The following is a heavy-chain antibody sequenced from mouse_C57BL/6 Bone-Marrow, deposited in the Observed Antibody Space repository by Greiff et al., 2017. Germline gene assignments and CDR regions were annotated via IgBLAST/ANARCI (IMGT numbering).Heavy chain of an antibody. CDR3: AAPYYYGSGYWYFEV. Sequence: QVQLQQPGAELVMPGASVKLSCKASGYTFTSYWMHWVKQRPGQGLEWIGEIDPSDSYTNYNQKFKGKSTLTVDKSSSTAYMQLSSLTSGNSAVYDCAAPYYYGSGYWYFEVWGTGTTVTVSS. CDR2: IDPSDSYT. D-gene: IGHD1-1*01. V-gene: IGHV1-69*01. J-gene: IGHJ1*03. CDR1: GYTFTSYW.